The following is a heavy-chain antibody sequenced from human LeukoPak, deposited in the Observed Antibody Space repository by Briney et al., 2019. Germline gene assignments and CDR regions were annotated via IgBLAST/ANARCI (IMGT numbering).Heavy chain of an antibody. Sequence: ASVKVSCKASGYTFTSYGISWVRQAPGQGLEWMGWISACNGNTNYAQKLQGRVTMTTDTSTSTAYMELRSLRSDDTAVYYCARDSPYNWNRYYYYYGMDVWGQGTTVTVSS. V-gene: IGHV1-18*01. D-gene: IGHD1-1*01. CDR2: ISACNGNT. J-gene: IGHJ6*02. CDR1: GYTFTSYG. CDR3: ARDSPYNWNRYYYYYGMDV.